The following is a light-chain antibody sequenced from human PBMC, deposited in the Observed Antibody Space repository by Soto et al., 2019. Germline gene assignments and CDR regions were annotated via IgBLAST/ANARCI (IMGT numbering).Light chain of an antibody. J-gene: IGLJ1*01. CDR1: SSNIGSNP. CDR3: AAWDDSLNGYV. V-gene: IGLV1-44*01. CDR2: SYN. Sequence: QLVLTQPPSASGTPGQRVTISCSGSSSNIGSNPVNWYQQLPGTAPKLLIYSYNQRPSGVPDRFSGSKSVTSASLAISGLQSEDEADYYCAAWDDSLNGYVFGTGTKLTVL.